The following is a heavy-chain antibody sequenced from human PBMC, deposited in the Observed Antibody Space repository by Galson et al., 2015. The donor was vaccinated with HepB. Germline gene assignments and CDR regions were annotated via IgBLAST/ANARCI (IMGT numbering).Heavy chain of an antibody. CDR3: ARGSSSWGY. Sequence: FLRLSCAASGFTVSSNYMSWARLAPGKGPEWVSVIYSGGSTYYADSVKGRFTISRDNSKNTLYLQMNRLRAGDTAVYYCARGSSSWGYWGQGTLVTVSS. CDR2: IYSGGST. V-gene: IGHV3-53*01. D-gene: IGHD6-13*01. J-gene: IGHJ4*02. CDR1: GFTVSSNY.